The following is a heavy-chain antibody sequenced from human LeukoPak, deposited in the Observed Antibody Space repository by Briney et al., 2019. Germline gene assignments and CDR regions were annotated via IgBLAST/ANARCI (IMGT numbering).Heavy chain of an antibody. CDR1: GGTFSSYA. Sequence: SVKVSCKSSGGTFSSYAISWVRQVPGQGLEWMGGIIPIFGTANYAQKFQGRVTITTDESTSTAYMELSSLRSEDTAVYYCASLMVRGVHYDYWGQGTLVTVSS. CDR3: ASLMVRGVHYDY. V-gene: IGHV1-69*05. D-gene: IGHD3-10*01. CDR2: IIPIFGTA. J-gene: IGHJ4*02.